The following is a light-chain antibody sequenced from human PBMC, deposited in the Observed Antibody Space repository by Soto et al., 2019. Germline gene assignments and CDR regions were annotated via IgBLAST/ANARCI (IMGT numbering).Light chain of an antibody. V-gene: IGKV1-39*01. CDR3: QQTYSTPQT. CDR2: AAS. J-gene: IGKJ1*01. Sequence: DIQMTQSPSSLSASVGDRVSITCRASQSISSYLNWYQQKPGKAPKLLIYAASSLQSGVPSRFSCRGSGTDFTLTISSLQPEDFATYYCQQTYSTPQTVGQGTKVEIK. CDR1: QSISSY.